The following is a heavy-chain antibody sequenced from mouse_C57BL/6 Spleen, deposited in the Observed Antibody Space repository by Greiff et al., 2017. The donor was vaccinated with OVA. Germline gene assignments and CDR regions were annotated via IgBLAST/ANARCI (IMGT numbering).Heavy chain of an antibody. CDR2: ISSGSSTI. Sequence: EVQVVESGGGLVKPGGSLKLSCAASGFTFSDYGMHWVRQAPEKGLEWVAYISSGSSTIYYADTVKGRFTISRDNAKNTLFLQMTSLRSEDTAMYYCARPPTDYAMDYWGQGTSVTVSS. CDR1: GFTFSDYG. CDR3: ARPPTDYAMDY. J-gene: IGHJ4*01. V-gene: IGHV5-17*01.